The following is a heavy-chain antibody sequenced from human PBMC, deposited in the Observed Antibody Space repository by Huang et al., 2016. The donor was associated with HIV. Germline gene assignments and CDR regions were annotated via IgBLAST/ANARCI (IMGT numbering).Heavy chain of an antibody. CDR1: GFTFTKYN. CDR3: VRDGNQEVIPGGLFDY. J-gene: IGHJ4*02. D-gene: IGHD2-2*01. Sequence: EVQLVESGGGLVKPGGSLRLSCAASGFTFTKYNMNWVSQAPGKGLEWVAFISSSSSHIYFADSLKGRFTISRDNAKNSLYLQMNSLRAEDTAIYYCVRDGNQEVIPGGLFDYWGQGTLVTVSS. CDR2: ISSSSSHI. V-gene: IGHV3-21*01.